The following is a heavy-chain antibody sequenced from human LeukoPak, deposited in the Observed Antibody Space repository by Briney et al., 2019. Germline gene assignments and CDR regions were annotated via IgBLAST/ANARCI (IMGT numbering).Heavy chain of an antibody. CDR1: GGSISSYY. D-gene: IGHD3-22*01. Sequence: SETLSLTCIVSGGSISSYYWSWIRQPAKKGLEWIGRIYNSGSTNYNPSLKSRVTISVDTSKNQFSLKLSSVTAADTAVYYCARHRSPNYYDSSYYFDYWGQGTLVTVSS. CDR2: IYNSGST. J-gene: IGHJ4*02. V-gene: IGHV4-4*07. CDR3: ARHRSPNYYDSSYYFDY.